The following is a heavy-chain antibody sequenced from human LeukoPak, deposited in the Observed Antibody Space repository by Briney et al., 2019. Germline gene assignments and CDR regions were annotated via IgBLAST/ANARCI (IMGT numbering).Heavy chain of an antibody. CDR3: ARARYPMVRGVNWFDP. V-gene: IGHV4-30-2*01. CDR2: IYHSGST. D-gene: IGHD3-10*01. Sequence: SQTLSLTCAVSGGSISSGGYSWSWIRQPPGKGLEWIGYIYHSGSTYYNPSLRSRVTISVDRSKNQFSLKLSSVTAADTAVYYCARARYPMVRGVNWFDPWGQGTLVTVSS. J-gene: IGHJ5*02. CDR1: GGSISSGGYS.